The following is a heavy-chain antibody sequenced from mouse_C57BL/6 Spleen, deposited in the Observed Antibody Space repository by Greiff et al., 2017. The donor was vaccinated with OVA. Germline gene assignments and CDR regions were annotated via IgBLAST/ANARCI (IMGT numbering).Heavy chain of an antibody. Sequence: DVKLVESGGGLVKPGGSLKLSCAASGFTFSSYTMSWVRQTPEKRLEWVATISGGGGNTYYPDSVKGRFTISRDNAKNTLYLQMSSLRSEDTALYYCARRGVVAHWYFDVWGTGTTVTVSS. D-gene: IGHD1-1*01. V-gene: IGHV5-9*01. J-gene: IGHJ1*03. CDR1: GFTFSSYT. CDR3: ARRGVVAHWYFDV. CDR2: ISGGGGNT.